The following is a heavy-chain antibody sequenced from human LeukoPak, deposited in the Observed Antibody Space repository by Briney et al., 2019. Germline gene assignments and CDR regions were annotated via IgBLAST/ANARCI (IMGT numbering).Heavy chain of an antibody. CDR2: INSDESRT. D-gene: IGHD3-10*02. V-gene: IGHV3-74*01. J-gene: IGHJ6*04. CDR3: AELGITMIGGV. Sequence: GGSLRLSCAASGFTFSTYWMHWVRQAPGKGLMWVSRINSDESRTSYADSVKGRFTISRDNAKNSLYLQMNSLRAEDTAVYYCAELGITMIGGVWGKGTTVTISS. CDR1: GFTFSTYW.